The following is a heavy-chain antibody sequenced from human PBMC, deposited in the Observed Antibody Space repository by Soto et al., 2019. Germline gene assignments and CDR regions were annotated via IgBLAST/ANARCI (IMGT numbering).Heavy chain of an antibody. D-gene: IGHD4-17*01. Sequence: ASVKVSCKASGYTFTSYYMHWVRQAPGQGLEWMGIINPSGGSTSYAQKFQGRVTMTRDTSTSTVYMELSSLRSEDTAVYYCARAELSTLYGDYDSRPSYYSGMDVWGQGPTVTAP. J-gene: IGHJ6*02. CDR2: INPSGGST. CDR3: ARAELSTLYGDYDSRPSYYSGMDV. V-gene: IGHV1-46*01. CDR1: GYTFTSYY.